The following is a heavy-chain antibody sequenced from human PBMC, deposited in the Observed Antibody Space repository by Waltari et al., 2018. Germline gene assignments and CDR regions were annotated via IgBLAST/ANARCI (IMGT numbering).Heavy chain of an antibody. CDR2: IYPGDSVT. D-gene: IGHD3-9*01. CDR3: ARQTGYYDILTGYYTDYYGMDV. J-gene: IGHJ6*02. Sequence: EVQLVQSGAEVKKPGESLKISCKGSGYSFTSYWIGWVRQMPGKGLEWMGFIYPGDSVTRYSPAFQCQVTISADKSISTAYLQWISLKASDTAMYYCARQTGYYDILTGYYTDYYGMDVWGQGTTVTVSS. CDR1: GYSFTSYW. V-gene: IGHV5-51*01.